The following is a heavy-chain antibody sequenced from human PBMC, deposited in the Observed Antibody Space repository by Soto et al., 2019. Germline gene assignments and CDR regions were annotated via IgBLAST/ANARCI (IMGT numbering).Heavy chain of an antibody. CDR3: ARRTGSFDY. J-gene: IGHJ4*02. Sequence: SETLSLTCTVSGGSISSSSYYWGWIRQPPGKGLEWIGSIYYSGSTYYNPSLKSRVTISVDTSKNQFSLKLSSVTAADTAVYYCARRTGSFDYWGQRTLVTVSS. CDR2: IYYSGST. V-gene: IGHV4-39*01. CDR1: GGSISSSSYY.